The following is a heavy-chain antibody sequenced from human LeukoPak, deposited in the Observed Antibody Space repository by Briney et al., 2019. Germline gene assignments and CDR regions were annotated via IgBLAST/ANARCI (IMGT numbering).Heavy chain of an antibody. Sequence: SETLSLTCAVYGGSFSGYYWSWIRQPPGKGLEWLAEINHSGSTNYNPSLKSRGTISVDTSKNQLSPKLSSVTAADTAVYYCRFHPPNYYDSTGYPDYWSQGTLVTVSS. J-gene: IGHJ4*02. CDR2: INHSGST. CDR3: RFHPPNYYDSTGYPDY. V-gene: IGHV4-34*01. CDR1: GGSFSGYY. D-gene: IGHD3-22*01.